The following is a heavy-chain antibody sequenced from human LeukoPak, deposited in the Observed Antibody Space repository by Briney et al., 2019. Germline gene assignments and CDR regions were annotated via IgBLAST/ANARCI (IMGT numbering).Heavy chain of an antibody. D-gene: IGHD6-13*01. CDR3: SSSSHGLTYFDY. CDR2: IKSKTDGGTT. V-gene: IGHV3-15*01. J-gene: IGHJ4*02. CDR1: GFTFTNAW. Sequence: GSLRPSCATSGFTFTNAWMSRVRQAPGKGLGWVGRIKSKTDGGTTDYAAPVKGRFTISRDDSKNTLYLQMNSLKTEDTAVYYCSSSSHGLTYFDYWGQGTLVTVSS.